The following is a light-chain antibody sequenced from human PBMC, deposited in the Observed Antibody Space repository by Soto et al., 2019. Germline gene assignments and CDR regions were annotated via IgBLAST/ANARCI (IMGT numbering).Light chain of an antibody. Sequence: EIVLTQSPATLSLSPGERATLSCRASQSVSSYLAWYQQKPGQAPRLLIYDASNSATSIPARFSGSGSGTDFTLTISSLEPEDFAVYYCQQRSNWWTFGQGTKVDIK. CDR3: QQRSNWWT. J-gene: IGKJ1*01. CDR1: QSVSSY. CDR2: DAS. V-gene: IGKV3-11*01.